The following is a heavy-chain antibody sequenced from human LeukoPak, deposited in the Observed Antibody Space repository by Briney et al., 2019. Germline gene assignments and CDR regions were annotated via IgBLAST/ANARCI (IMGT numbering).Heavy chain of an antibody. J-gene: IGHJ6*02. D-gene: IGHD3-3*01. CDR1: GYTFTSYY. CDR3: ARGGYDFWSGYSIAYYYGMDV. CDR2: INPSGGST. V-gene: IGHV1-46*01. Sequence: ASVKVSCKASGYTFTSYYMHWVRQAPGQRLEWMGIINPSGGSTSYAQKFQGRVTMTRDTSTSTVYMELSSLRSEDTAVYYCARGGYDFWSGYSIAYYYGMDVWGQGTTVTVSS.